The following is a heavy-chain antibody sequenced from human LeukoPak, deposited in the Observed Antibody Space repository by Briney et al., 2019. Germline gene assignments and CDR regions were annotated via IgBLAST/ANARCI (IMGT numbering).Heavy chain of an antibody. CDR1: GFIFDNYA. J-gene: IGHJ4*02. CDR3: ARESETSGWYDY. Sequence: GSLRLSCAAPGFIFDNYAIHWVRQAPGKGLEWVSLISGDGGSTFYADSVRGRFTISRDNTRKSLSLQMSSLRSVDTALYYCARESETSGWYDYWGQGTLVTVSS. D-gene: IGHD6-19*01. CDR2: ISGDGGST. V-gene: IGHV3-43*02.